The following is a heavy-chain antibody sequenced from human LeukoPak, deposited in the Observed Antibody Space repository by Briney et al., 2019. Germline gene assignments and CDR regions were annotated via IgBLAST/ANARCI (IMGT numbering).Heavy chain of an antibody. V-gene: IGHV4-34*01. J-gene: IGHJ6*02. CDR1: GGSFSGYY. CDR2: INHGEST. CDR3: ARGRTYYYDTSGYYPSIYYGMDV. Sequence: TSETLSLTCAVSGGSFSGYYWYWIRQPPGKGLEWIGEINHGESTNYNPSLRSRATLSVDTSKNQFSLKLTSVTAADTAVYYCARGRTYYYDTSGYYPSIYYGMDVWGQGTAVIVSS. D-gene: IGHD3-22*01.